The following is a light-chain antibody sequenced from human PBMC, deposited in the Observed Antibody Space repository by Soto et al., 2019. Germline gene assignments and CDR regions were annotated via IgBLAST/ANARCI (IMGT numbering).Light chain of an antibody. CDR1: QGIHVF. CDR2: SAS. CDR3: QKFNNYPLT. V-gene: IGKV1-9*01. Sequence: DILLTQSPSFLSASEGDRVTITCRASQGIHVFLAWYQHKPGKAPRLLIDSASTLQSGVPSRFSGSRSGTEFTLTISSLQPEDIATYYCQKFNNYPLTFGPGTKVDIK. J-gene: IGKJ3*01.